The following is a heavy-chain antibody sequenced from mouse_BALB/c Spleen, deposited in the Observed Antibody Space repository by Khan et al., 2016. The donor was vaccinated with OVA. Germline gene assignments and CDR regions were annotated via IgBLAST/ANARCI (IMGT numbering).Heavy chain of an antibody. D-gene: IGHD2-10*02. V-gene: IGHV1-76*01. CDR2: IYPGTGST. CDR1: GYIFTSYW. J-gene: IGHJ2*01. Sequence: QVQLKQSGGELVRPGASVKVSCKTSGYIFTSYWIHWVKQRSGQGLEWIARIYPGTGSTYYNEKFKGKATLTADKSSSTAYMQLSSLKSEDSAVYICARGEYGNFFFDHWGQGTTLTGSS. CDR3: ARGEYGNFFFDH.